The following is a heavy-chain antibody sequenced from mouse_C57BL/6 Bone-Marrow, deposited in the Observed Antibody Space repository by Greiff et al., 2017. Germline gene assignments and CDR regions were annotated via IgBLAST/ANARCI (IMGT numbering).Heavy chain of an antibody. D-gene: IGHD1-1*01. V-gene: IGHV6-3*01. CDR1: GFTFSNYW. CDR2: IRLKSDNYAT. J-gene: IGHJ4*01. Sequence: EVKVEESGGGLVQPGGSMKLSCVASGFTFSNYWMNWVRQSPEKGLEWVAQIRLKSDNYATHYAESVKGRFTISRDDSKSSVYLQMNNIRAEDTGIYYCTGGHYGSSYAMDYWGQGTSVTVSS. CDR3: TGGHYGSSYAMDY.